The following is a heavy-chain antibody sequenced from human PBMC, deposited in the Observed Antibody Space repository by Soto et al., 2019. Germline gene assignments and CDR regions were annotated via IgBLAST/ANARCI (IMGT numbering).Heavy chain of an antibody. CDR3: ARAGGTTVTGLWHFDS. CDR1: GFTFNTYS. CDR2: IWYDGTQK. Sequence: QVQLEESGGGVVQPGRSLRLSCEASGFTFNTYSMHWVRQPPGKGLEWLAAIWYDGTQKYYADSVKGRFIISRDNCKKTLYLEMNSLRAEDTAVYYCARAGGTTVTGLWHFDSWGQGTLVTVSS. J-gene: IGHJ4*02. D-gene: IGHD4-17*01. V-gene: IGHV3-33*01.